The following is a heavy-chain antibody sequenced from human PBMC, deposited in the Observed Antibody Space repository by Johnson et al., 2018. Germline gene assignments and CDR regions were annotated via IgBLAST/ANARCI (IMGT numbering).Heavy chain of an antibody. J-gene: IGHJ6*02. V-gene: IGHV3-30*18. Sequence: QVQLVESGGGVVQPGRSLRLSCAASGFTFSSYGMHWVRQAPGKGLEWVAVISYAGSNKYYADSVKGRFTISRDNSKNTLYLQMNCLRAEDTAGYYCAKNKLGGYYYIMDVWGQGTTVTVSS. CDR2: ISYAGSNK. D-gene: IGHD3-10*01. CDR3: AKNKLGGYYYIMDV. CDR1: GFTFSSYG.